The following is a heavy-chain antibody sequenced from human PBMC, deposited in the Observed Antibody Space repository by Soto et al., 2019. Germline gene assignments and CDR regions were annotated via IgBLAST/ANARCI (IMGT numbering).Heavy chain of an antibody. J-gene: IGHJ5*02. V-gene: IGHV4-31*03. CDR2: IYYSGST. Sequence: SETLSLTCTVSGGSISSGGYYWSWIRQHPGKGLEWIGYIYYSGSTYYNPSLKSRVTISVDTSKNQFSLKLSSVTAADTAVYYCARGFLEIITGTTYWFDPWGQGTLVTVSS. D-gene: IGHD1-7*01. CDR1: GGSISSGGYY. CDR3: ARGFLEIITGTTYWFDP.